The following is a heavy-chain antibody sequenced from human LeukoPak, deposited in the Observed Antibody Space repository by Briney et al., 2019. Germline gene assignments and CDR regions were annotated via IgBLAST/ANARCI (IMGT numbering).Heavy chain of an antibody. CDR1: GYTFTSYD. CDR3: ARAGLDCSSTSCYEVDDY. Sequence: ASVKVSCKASGYTFTSYDINWVRQATGQGPEWMGWMNPNSGNTGYAQKFQGRVTMTRNTSISTAYMELSSPRSEDTAVYYCARAGLDCSSTSCYEVDDYWGQGTLVTVSS. J-gene: IGHJ4*02. V-gene: IGHV1-8*01. CDR2: MNPNSGNT. D-gene: IGHD2-2*01.